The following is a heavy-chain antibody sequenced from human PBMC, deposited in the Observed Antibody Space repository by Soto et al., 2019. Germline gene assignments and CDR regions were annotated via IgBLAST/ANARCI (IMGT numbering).Heavy chain of an antibody. CDR1: GFTFSSYA. CDR2: ISSNGGST. J-gene: IGHJ4*02. Sequence: GGSLRLSCAASGFTFSSYAMHWVRQAPGKGLEYVSAISSNGGSTYYADSVKGRFTISRDNSKNTLYLQMSSLRAEDTAVYYCVRHAQWIIRAYWGQGSLVTVSS. CDR3: VRHAQWIIRAY. D-gene: IGHD5-12*01. V-gene: IGHV3-64D*06.